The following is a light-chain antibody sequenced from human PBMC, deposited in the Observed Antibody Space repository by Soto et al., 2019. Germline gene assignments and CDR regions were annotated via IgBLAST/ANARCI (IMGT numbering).Light chain of an antibody. CDR3: SSYTSSTTLGV. CDR1: NSDVGGYDY. Sequence: QSVLTQPASVSGSPGQSITISCTGTNSDVGGYDYVSWYQQHPGKAPKLMIYEVSHRPSGVSNRFSGSRSGNTASLTISGLPAEDEADYYCSSYTSSTTLGVFGGGTKVTVL. J-gene: IGLJ3*02. CDR2: EVS. V-gene: IGLV2-14*01.